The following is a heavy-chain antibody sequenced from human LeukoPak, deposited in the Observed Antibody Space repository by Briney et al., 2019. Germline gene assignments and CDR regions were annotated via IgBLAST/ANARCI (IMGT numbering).Heavy chain of an antibody. CDR3: ASGYDSSGYYLGLDY. CDR2: IIPILGIA. J-gene: IGHJ4*02. Sequence: SVKVSCKASGGTFSSYAISWVRQAPGQGLEWMGRIIPILGIANYAQKFQGRVTITADKSTSTAYMELSSLRSEDTAVYYCASGYDSSGYYLGLDYWGQGTLVTVSS. V-gene: IGHV1-69*04. D-gene: IGHD3-22*01. CDR1: GGTFSSYA.